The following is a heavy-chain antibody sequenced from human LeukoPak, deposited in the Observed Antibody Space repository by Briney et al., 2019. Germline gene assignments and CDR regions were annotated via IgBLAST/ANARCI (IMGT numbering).Heavy chain of an antibody. CDR1: GGSISSGSYY. J-gene: IGHJ4*02. V-gene: IGHV4-39*07. CDR2: IYYSGST. D-gene: IGHD6-19*01. Sequence: SETLSLTCTVSGGSISSGSYYWGWIRQSPGKGLEWIGSIYYSGSTYYNPSLKSRVTISVDTSKNQFSLKLSSVTAADTAVYYCALSFSGWSPFVYFDYWGQGTLVTVSS. CDR3: ALSFSGWSPFVYFDY.